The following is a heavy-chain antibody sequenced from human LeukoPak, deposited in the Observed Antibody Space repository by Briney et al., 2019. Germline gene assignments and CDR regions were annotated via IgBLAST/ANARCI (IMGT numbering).Heavy chain of an antibody. CDR3: ASGGSGSYYEDY. CDR2: IIPILGIA. J-gene: IGHJ4*02. Sequence: SVNLSCKASGRTFNIYSIRCVRRAPGQGLEWMGRIIPILGIANYAQKFQGRVTITADKSTSTAYMELSSLRSEDTAVYYCASGGSGSYYEDYWGQGTLVTVSS. D-gene: IGHD1-26*01. V-gene: IGHV1-69*02. CDR1: GRTFNIYS.